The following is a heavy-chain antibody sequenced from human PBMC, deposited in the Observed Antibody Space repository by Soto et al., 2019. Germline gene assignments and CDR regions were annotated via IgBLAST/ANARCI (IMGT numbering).Heavy chain of an antibody. CDR2: IKKDGSRT. CDR3: ARDVSPGTSTLYLDAFDI. V-gene: IGHV3-7*05. D-gene: IGHD2-8*01. CDR1: GFSLGSYW. J-gene: IGHJ3*02. Sequence: EAQLVEYGGGLVQPGGSLRLSCEASGFSLGSYWMTWVRQAPGKGLEWVANIKKDGSRTSYLDSVRGRFTISRDNVGNSLSLPMDSLRAEDTGRYFCARDVSPGTSTLYLDAFDIWGQGTMVTVSS.